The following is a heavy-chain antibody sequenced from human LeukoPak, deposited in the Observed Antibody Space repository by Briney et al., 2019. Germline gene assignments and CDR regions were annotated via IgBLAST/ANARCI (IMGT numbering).Heavy chain of an antibody. CDR3: ARDVWTGVAVSDY. J-gene: IGHJ4*02. CDR2: IKEDGSIQ. Sequence: GGSLRLSCAASGFTFSNYWMNWVRQAPGKGLEWLANIKEDGSIQYYLDSVRGRFTISRDNAKTSVYLQLNSLRADDTAVYYCARDVWTGVAVSDYWGQGTLVTVSS. V-gene: IGHV3-7*01. CDR1: GFTFSNYW. D-gene: IGHD6-19*01.